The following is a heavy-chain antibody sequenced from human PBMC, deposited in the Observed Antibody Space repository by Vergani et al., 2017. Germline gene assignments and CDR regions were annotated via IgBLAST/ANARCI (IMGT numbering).Heavy chain of an antibody. J-gene: IGHJ6*02. CDR1: GFTFSSYS. CDR2: ISSSSSYI. D-gene: IGHD4-17*01. V-gene: IGHV3-21*01. Sequence: EVQLVESGGGLVKPGGSLRLSCAASGFTFSSYSMNWVRQAPGKGLEWVSSISSSSSYIYYADSVKGRFTISRDNAKNSLYLQMNSLRVEDTAVYYCARDQPPDYGDPPYYYGMDVWGQGTTVTVSS. CDR3: ARDQPPDYGDPPYYYGMDV.